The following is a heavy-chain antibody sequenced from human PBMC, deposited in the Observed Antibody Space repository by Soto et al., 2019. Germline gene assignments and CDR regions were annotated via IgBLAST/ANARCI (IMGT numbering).Heavy chain of an antibody. CDR3: AKDPLYGWFDP. Sequence: SETLSLTCTVSGDSTSGGGYYWSWIRQHPGKGLQWIGFISDSGTTYYNPSLASRVTISVDTSTNQFSLNLNSVTAADTAVYYCAKDPLYGWFDPWGQGTLGTVS. J-gene: IGHJ5*02. CDR2: ISDSGTT. V-gene: IGHV4-31*03. D-gene: IGHD2-2*02. CDR1: GDSTSGGGYY.